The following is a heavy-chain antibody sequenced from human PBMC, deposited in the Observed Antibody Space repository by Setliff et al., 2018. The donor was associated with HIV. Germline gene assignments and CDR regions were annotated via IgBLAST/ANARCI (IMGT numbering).Heavy chain of an antibody. V-gene: IGHV3-21*01. CDR2: IITGTPYV. CDR1: GFTFGAHT. CDR3: TRTYCSSTSCYDDC. J-gene: IGHJ4*02. D-gene: IGHD2-2*01. Sequence: PGGSLRLSCVASGFTFGAHTMNWVRQAPGRGLEWVASIITGTPYVYYAASLKGRFNISTDNARNSLNLQMNSLRAEDTAVYYCTRTYCSSTSCYDDCWGQGTLVTVSS.